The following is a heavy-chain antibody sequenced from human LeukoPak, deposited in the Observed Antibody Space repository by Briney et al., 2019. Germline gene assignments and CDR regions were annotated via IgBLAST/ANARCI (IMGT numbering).Heavy chain of an antibody. D-gene: IGHD3-22*01. Sequence: GASVKVSCKASGYTFTGYYMHWVRQAPGQGLEWIGWINPNSGGTNYAQKFQGRVTMTRDTSISTAYMELSRLRSDDTAVYYCARAASYYYDSSGYSFDYWGQGTLVTVSS. CDR1: GYTFTGYY. CDR2: INPNSGGT. V-gene: IGHV1-2*02. CDR3: ARAASYYYDSSGYSFDY. J-gene: IGHJ4*02.